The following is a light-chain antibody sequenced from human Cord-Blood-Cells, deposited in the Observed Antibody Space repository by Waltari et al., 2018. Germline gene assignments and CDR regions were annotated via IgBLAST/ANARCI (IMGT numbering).Light chain of an antibody. V-gene: IGLV1-44*01. CDR1: SSNTGSNT. CDR3: AAWDDSLNGLNWV. CDR2: SNN. Sequence: QSVLTQPPSASGTPGQRVTISCSGSSSNTGSNTVNWYQQLPGTAPKLLIYSNNQRPSGVPARFSGSKSGTSDSLAISGLQSEDEADYYCAAWDDSLNGLNWVFGGGTKLTVL. J-gene: IGLJ3*02.